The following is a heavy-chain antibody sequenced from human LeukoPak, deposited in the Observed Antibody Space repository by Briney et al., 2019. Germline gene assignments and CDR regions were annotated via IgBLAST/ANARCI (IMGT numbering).Heavy chain of an antibody. CDR1: GGTFSSYA. Sequence: SVKVSCKASGGTFSSYAISWVRQAPGQGLEWMGGIIPIFGTANYAQKFQGRFTITADESTSTAYMELSSLRSEDTAVYYCARAGYCSGGSCSTDAFDIWGQGTMVTVSS. CDR2: IIPIFGTA. J-gene: IGHJ3*02. D-gene: IGHD2-15*01. V-gene: IGHV1-69*13. CDR3: ARAGYCSGGSCSTDAFDI.